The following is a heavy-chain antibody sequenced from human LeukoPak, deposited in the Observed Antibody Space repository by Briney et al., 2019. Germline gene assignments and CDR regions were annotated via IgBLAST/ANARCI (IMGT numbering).Heavy chain of an antibody. D-gene: IGHD3-3*01. Sequence: GASVKVSCKASGYTFTSYDINWVRQATGQGLEWMGWMNPNSGNTGYAQKFQGRVTMTRNTSISTAYMELSRLRSDDTAVYYCATPYYDFWSGHNAFDIWGQGTMVTVSS. CDR2: MNPNSGNT. V-gene: IGHV1-8*01. CDR3: ATPYYDFWSGHNAFDI. CDR1: GYTFTSYD. J-gene: IGHJ3*02.